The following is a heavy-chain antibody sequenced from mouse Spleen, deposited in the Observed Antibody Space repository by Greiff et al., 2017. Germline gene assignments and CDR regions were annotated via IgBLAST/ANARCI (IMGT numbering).Heavy chain of an antibody. J-gene: IGHJ4*01. Sequence: VQLKQSGAELVRPGASVKLSCTASGFNIKDDYMHWVKQRPEQGLEWIGWIDPENGDTEYASKFQGKATITADTSSNTAYLQLSSLTSEDTAVYYCTYYGSSHYYAMDYWGQGTSVTVSS. CDR1: GFNIKDDY. CDR2: IDPENGDT. CDR3: TYYGSSHYYAMDY. V-gene: IGHV14-4*01. D-gene: IGHD1-1*01.